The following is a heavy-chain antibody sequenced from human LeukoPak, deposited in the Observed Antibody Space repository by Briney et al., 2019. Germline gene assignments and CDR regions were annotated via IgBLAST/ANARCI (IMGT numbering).Heavy chain of an antibody. CDR3: AKGFLGYMDV. J-gene: IGHJ6*03. CDR2: ISSSSSYI. D-gene: IGHD3-16*01. CDR1: GFTFSSYS. V-gene: IGHV3-21*04. Sequence: GGSLRLSCAASGFTFSSYSMNWVRQAPGKGLEWVSSISSSSSYIYYADSVKGRFTISRDNSKNSLYLQMNSLRTEDTALYYCAKGFLGYMDVWGKGTTVTISS.